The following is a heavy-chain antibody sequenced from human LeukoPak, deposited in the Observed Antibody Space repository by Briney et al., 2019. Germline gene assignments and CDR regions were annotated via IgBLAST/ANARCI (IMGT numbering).Heavy chain of an antibody. CDR1: GYTFTSYA. CDR2: INAGNGNT. D-gene: IGHD6-13*01. V-gene: IGHV1-3*01. Sequence: ASVKVSFKASGYTFTSYAMHWVRQAPGQRLEWMGWINAGNGNTKYSQKFQGRVTITRDTSASTAYMELSSLRSEDTAVYYCARDQIVAAAGTRYYYYGMDVWGQGTTVTVSS. CDR3: ARDQIVAAAGTRYYYYGMDV. J-gene: IGHJ6*02.